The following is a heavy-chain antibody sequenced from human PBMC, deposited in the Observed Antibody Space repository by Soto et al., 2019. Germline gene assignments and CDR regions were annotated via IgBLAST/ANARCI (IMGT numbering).Heavy chain of an antibody. J-gene: IGHJ4*02. V-gene: IGHV1-18*01. CDR2: ISAYNGNT. D-gene: IGHD5-18*01. CDR1: GYDFINYG. CDR3: ARVQRTTMLPSDF. Sequence: QVQLVQSGAELKKPGTSVRVSCKASGYDFINYGFNWVRQAPGQGLEWMGWISAYNGNTNYARNLQGRVTMTTDTATSKAYKALGSLRYGDTAGYYCARVQRTTMLPSDFWGQGTLVTVSP.